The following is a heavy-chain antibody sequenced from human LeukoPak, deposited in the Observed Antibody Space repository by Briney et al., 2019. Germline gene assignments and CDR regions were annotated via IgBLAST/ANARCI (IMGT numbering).Heavy chain of an antibody. D-gene: IGHD5-24*01. J-gene: IGHJ4*02. CDR2: ISSDGGST. CDR3: ARDGMLSTAGYHGYFDY. CDR1: RFTFSSYA. V-gene: IGHV3-64*01. Sequence: GGSLRLSCAASRFTFSSYAMHWVRQAPGKGLEYLSSISSDGGSTYYANSVKGRFTISRDNSKNTLYLQMGSLRAEDMAVYYCARDGMLSTAGYHGYFDYWGQGTLVTVSS.